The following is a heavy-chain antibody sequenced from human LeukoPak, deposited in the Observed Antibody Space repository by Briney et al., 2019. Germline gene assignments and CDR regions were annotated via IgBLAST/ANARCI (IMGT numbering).Heavy chain of an antibody. CDR3: ARGRGVGATALDY. CDR1: GFTFSSYG. Sequence: GGSLRLSCAASGFTFSSYGMHWVRQAPGKGLEWVAFIRYDGSNKYYADSVKGRFTISRDNAKNSLYLQMNSLRAEDTAVYCCARGRGVGATALDYWGQGTLVTVSS. D-gene: IGHD1-26*01. J-gene: IGHJ4*02. CDR2: IRYDGSNK. V-gene: IGHV3-30*02.